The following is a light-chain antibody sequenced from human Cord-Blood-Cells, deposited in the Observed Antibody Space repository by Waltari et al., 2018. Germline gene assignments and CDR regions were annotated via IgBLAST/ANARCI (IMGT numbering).Light chain of an antibody. CDR3: QQRSNWPPWT. V-gene: IGKV3-11*01. CDR2: DAS. Sequence: EIVLTQSPATLSLSPGERATLSCRASQSVSSYLAWYQQKPAQAPRLLNYDASNRATGIPARFSGSGSGTDFTLTISSLEPEDFAVYYCQQRSNWPPWTFGQGTKVEIK. CDR1: QSVSSY. J-gene: IGKJ1*01.